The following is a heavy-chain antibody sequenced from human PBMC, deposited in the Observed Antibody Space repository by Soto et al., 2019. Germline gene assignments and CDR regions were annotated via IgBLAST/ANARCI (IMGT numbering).Heavy chain of an antibody. D-gene: IGHD3-10*01. CDR1: GFTFGSYG. CDR3: AKEGDYYGSGSYYTD. CDR2: ISYDGSNK. J-gene: IGHJ4*02. V-gene: IGHV3-30*18. Sequence: PGGSLRLSCAASGFTFGSYGMHWVRQAPGKGLEWVAVISYDGSNKYYADSVKGRFTISRDNSKNTLYLQMNSLRAEDTAVYYCAKEGDYYGSGSYYTDWGQGTLVTVSS.